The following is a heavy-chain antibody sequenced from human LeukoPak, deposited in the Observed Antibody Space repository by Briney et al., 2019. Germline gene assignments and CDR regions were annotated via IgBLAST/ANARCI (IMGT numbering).Heavy chain of an antibody. D-gene: IGHD6-19*01. Sequence: GASVKVSCKASGYTFTSYSMHWVRQAPGQRLEWMGWIHAGNGNTKYSQKFEGRVTITRDTFASTAYMELSSLRSEDTAVYYCARDQWLPKWFDPWGQGTLGTVSS. CDR1: GYTFTSYS. CDR2: IHAGNGNT. V-gene: IGHV1-3*01. J-gene: IGHJ5*02. CDR3: ARDQWLPKWFDP.